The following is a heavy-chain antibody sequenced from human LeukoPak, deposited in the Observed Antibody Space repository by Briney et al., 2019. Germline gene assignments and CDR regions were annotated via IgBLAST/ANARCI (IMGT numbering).Heavy chain of an antibody. CDR2: IKQDGSEK. Sequence: PGGSLRLSCAASGFTFNSIWMRGPRPAPGKGLEGWANIKQDGSEKYYVDSVKGRFTISTDNAKNSLFLQRIRLRAEDTAVYYCARVRIWGNATHYDYYYMDVWGKGTTVTVSS. CDR1: GFTFNSIW. V-gene: IGHV3-7*01. D-gene: IGHD2-15*01. CDR3: ARVRIWGNATHYDYYYMDV. J-gene: IGHJ6*03.